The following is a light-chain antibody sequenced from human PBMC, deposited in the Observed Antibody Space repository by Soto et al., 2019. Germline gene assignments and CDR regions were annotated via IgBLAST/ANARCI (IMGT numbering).Light chain of an antibody. J-gene: IGLJ1*01. CDR2: SNN. CDR1: SSNIGSNT. V-gene: IGLV1-44*01. CDR3: AAWDDSLNGPV. Sequence: QSVLTQPPSASGTPGQRVTISCSGSSSNIGSNTVNWYQQLPGTAPKLLIYSNNQPPSGVPDRFSGSKSGTSASLAISGLQAEDEADYYCAAWDDSLNGPVFGTGTKLTVL.